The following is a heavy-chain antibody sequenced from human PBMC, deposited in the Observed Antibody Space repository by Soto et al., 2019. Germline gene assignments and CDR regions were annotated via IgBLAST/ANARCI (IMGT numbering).Heavy chain of an antibody. CDR2: ISARGSRT. CDR1: GFSFSSFA. Sequence: GGSLRLSCAASGFSFSSFALRWVRQSPGKGLEWVSRISARGSRTYYADPVKGRFTISRDNAKNTVYLQMNSLRAEDTAIYYCACVRLGSYDWFDPWGQGTLVTVSS. V-gene: IGHV3-23*01. D-gene: IGHD3-10*01. CDR3: ACVRLGSYDWFDP. J-gene: IGHJ5*02.